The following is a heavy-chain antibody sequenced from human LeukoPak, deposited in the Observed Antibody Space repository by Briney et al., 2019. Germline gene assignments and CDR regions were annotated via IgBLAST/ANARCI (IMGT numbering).Heavy chain of an antibody. Sequence: SETLSLTCAVYGGSFSGYYWSWIRQPPGKGLEWIGYIYYSGSTNYNPSLKSRVTISVDTSKNQFSLKLSSVTAADTAVYYCARVEGDCSSTSCYHDYWGQGTLVTVSS. CDR3: ARVEGDCSSTSCYHDY. J-gene: IGHJ4*02. CDR1: GGSFSGYY. D-gene: IGHD2-2*01. CDR2: IYYSGST. V-gene: IGHV4-59*01.